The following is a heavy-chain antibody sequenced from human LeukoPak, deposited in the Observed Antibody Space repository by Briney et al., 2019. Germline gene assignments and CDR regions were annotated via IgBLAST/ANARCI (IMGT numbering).Heavy chain of an antibody. CDR1: AFTISTNY. CDR2: VSGSGSNT. J-gene: IGHJ6*02. CDR3: ARDRCGDICFYGLDV. Sequence: PGGSLRLSCAASAFTISTNYMTWVRQAPGKGLEWVSGVSGSGSNTYYADSVKGRFTISRDNSKNTLYLEMNSLRAEDTAVYYCARDRCGDICFYGLDVWGQGTTVSVSS. V-gene: IGHV3-23*01. D-gene: IGHD2-21*01.